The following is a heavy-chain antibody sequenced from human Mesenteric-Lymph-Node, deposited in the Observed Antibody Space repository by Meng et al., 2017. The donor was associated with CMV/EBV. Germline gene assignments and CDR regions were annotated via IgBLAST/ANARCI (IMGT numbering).Heavy chain of an antibody. J-gene: IGHJ6*02. Sequence: GGSLRLSCVGSGFVFSDHTMNWVRQAPGKGLEWISSISSSGSAIYYAESMKGRFTISRDNAKKSLYLQVNSLRPEDTAVYYCARAGYYGMDVWGQGTTVTVSS. V-gene: IGHV3-21*01. CDR3: ARAGYYGMDV. CDR1: GFVFSDHT. CDR2: ISSSGSAI.